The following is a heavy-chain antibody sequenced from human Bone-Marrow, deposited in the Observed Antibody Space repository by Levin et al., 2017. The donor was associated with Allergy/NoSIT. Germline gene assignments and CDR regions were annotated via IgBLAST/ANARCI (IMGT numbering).Heavy chain of an antibody. CDR2: IYYSGST. Sequence: SETLSLTCTVSGGSISSSSYYWGWIRQPPGKGLEWIGSIYYSGSTYYTPSLKSRVTISVDTSKNQFSLKLSFVTAADTAVYYCANKGSRLGPLVGIDAFDIWGQGTMVTVSS. CDR3: ANKGSRLGPLVGIDAFDI. CDR1: GGSISSSSYY. D-gene: IGHD6-13*01. J-gene: IGHJ3*02. V-gene: IGHV4-39*01.